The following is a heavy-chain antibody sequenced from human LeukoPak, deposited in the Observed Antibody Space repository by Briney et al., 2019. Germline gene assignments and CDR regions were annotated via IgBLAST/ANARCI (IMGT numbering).Heavy chain of an antibody. CDR3: AREIVVVPAAMPGLCYMDV. V-gene: IGHV4-38-2*02. CDR1: GYSISSGYY. D-gene: IGHD2-2*01. J-gene: IGHJ6*03. Sequence: PSETLSLTCAVSGYSISSGYYWGWIRRPPGKGLEGIGSIYHSGSTYYNPSLKSRVTISVDTSKNQFSLKLSSVTAADTAVYYCAREIVVVPAAMPGLCYMDVGGKGTTVTVSS. CDR2: IYHSGST.